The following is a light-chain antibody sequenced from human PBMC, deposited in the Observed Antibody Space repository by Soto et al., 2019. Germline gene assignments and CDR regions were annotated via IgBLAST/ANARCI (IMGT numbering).Light chain of an antibody. CDR1: SSDDGSYNL. CDR3: YSYAGRSTSV. CDR2: EDD. J-gene: IGLJ2*01. V-gene: IGLV2-23*01. Sequence: QSALTQPASVSGSPGQSITISCTGTSSDDGSYNLVSWYQQYLGKAPKLMIFEDDERPSGVSNRFSGSKSGNTASLTISGLQAEDEADYYCYSYAGRSTSVFGGGTKLTVL.